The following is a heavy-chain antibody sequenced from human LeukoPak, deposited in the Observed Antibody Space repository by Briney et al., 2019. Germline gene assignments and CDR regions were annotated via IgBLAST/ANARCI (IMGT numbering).Heavy chain of an antibody. D-gene: IGHD2-2*01. CDR2: IIPIFGTA. CDR1: GGTFSRYA. Sequence: SVKVSCKGSGGTFSRYAVSWVRQAPGQGLEWMGRIIPIFGTANYAQKFQGRVTITTDEATNTAFMELRSLRSEDTAVYFCATAFSGFCSMTSCPGYYWGQGTLVTVSS. V-gene: IGHV1-69*05. J-gene: IGHJ4*02. CDR3: ATAFSGFCSMTSCPGYY.